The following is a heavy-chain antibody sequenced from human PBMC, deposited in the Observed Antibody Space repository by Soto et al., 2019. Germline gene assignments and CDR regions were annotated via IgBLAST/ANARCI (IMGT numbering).Heavy chain of an antibody. CDR3: AKDTPDVLRYFDWLSFFDY. CDR2: ISGIGGST. V-gene: IGHV3-23*01. D-gene: IGHD3-9*01. J-gene: IGHJ4*02. Sequence: GSLRVSCAASGFTFSSYAMSWVRQAPGKGLEWVSAISGIGGSTYYADSVKGRFTISRDNSKNTLYLQMNSLRAEDTAVYYCAKDTPDVLRYFDWLSFFDYWGQGTLVTVSS. CDR1: GFTFSSYA.